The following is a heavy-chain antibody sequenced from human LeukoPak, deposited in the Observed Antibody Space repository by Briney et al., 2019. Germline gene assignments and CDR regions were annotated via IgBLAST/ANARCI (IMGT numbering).Heavy chain of an antibody. CDR1: GGSISSGGYY. CDR3: ARAAGLYSSSWVFDY. J-gene: IGHJ4*02. Sequence: SQTLSLTCTVSGGSISSGGYYWSWIRQPPGKGLEWIGEINHSGSTNYNPSLKSRVTISVDTSKNQFSLKLSSVTAADTAVYYCARAAGLYSSSWVFDYWGQGTLVTVSS. D-gene: IGHD6-13*01. V-gene: IGHV4-30-2*01. CDR2: INHSGST.